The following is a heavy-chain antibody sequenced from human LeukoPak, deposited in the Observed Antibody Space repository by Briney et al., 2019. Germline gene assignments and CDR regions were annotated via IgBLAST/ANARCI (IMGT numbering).Heavy chain of an antibody. CDR2: INSDGSST. V-gene: IGHV3-74*01. CDR1: GFTFSGYW. Sequence: GGSPRLSSAASGFTFSGYWMHWVRQAPGKGLVWVSRINSDGSSTSYADSVKGRFTISRDNAKNTLYLQMNSLRAEDTAVYYCARGSGYSYGSLAYWGQGTLVTVSS. D-gene: IGHD5-18*01. CDR3: ARGSGYSYGSLAY. J-gene: IGHJ4*02.